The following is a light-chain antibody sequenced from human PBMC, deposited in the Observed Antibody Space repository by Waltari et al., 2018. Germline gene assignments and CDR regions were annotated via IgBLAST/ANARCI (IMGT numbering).Light chain of an antibody. J-gene: IGLJ2*01. CDR1: NIVRTC. CDR3: QVWDTSGDHVKSI. V-gene: IGLV3-21*02. CDR2: DEN. Sequence: YVLTQPPSVPVAPGAPARITCGRANIVRTCVYCYPQKQGQAPVFVVYDENDRPSGIPERVSGFNAWNTATLMISRVEAGDEAEYFCQVWDTSGDHVKSIFGGGTKVTVL.